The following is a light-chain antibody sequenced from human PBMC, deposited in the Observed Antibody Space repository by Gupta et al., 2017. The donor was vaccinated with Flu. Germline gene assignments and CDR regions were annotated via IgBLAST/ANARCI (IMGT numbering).Light chain of an antibody. J-gene: IGKJ1*01. V-gene: IGKV1-9*01. CDR2: AAS. Sequence: DIQLTQSPSFLSASVGDRVTITCRASQGINHYLAWYQQKPGKAPQLLIYAASSLQSGVPLRFSGSGSGTEFTLTISSLQPEDFATYYCLQLNSYPRTFGQGTKVEIK. CDR1: QGINHY. CDR3: LQLNSYPRT.